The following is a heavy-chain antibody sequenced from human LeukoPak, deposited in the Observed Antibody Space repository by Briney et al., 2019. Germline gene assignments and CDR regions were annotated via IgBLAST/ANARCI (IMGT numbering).Heavy chain of an antibody. CDR3: ARDSSPDYDILTGYPLAV. D-gene: IGHD3-9*01. CDR1: GGSISSSSYY. Sequence: PSETLSLTCTVSGGSISSSSYYWSWIRQPAGKGLEWIGRIYTSGSTNYNPSLKSRVTISVDTSKNQFSLKLSSVTAADTAVYYCARDSSPDYDILTGYPLAVWGKGTTVTVSS. J-gene: IGHJ6*04. CDR2: IYTSGST. V-gene: IGHV4-61*02.